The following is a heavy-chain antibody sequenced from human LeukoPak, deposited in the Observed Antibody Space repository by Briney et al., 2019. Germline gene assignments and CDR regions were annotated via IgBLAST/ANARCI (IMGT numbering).Heavy chain of an antibody. Sequence: ASVMVSCKASGYTFTGYYIHWVRQAPGQGLEWMGWINPNSGGTTYAQKSQGRVTMTRDTSISTVYIELTRLRSDDTAVYYCARDHQAYCGGDCYSPFDYWGQGTLVTVSS. V-gene: IGHV1-2*02. J-gene: IGHJ4*02. D-gene: IGHD2-21*02. CDR2: INPNSGGT. CDR3: ARDHQAYCGGDCYSPFDY. CDR1: GYTFTGYY.